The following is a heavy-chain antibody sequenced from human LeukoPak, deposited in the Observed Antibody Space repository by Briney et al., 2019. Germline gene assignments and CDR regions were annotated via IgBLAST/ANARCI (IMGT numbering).Heavy chain of an antibody. Sequence: ASVKISCKASGFTFTDYYILWIQQAPGKGLVWMGRIDPAEGDTIYAENFQGRLTITAATSSDTAYMELSSLTPDDTAVYFCSTGGLPIADYWGQGTLVTVSS. CDR3: STGGLPIADY. D-gene: IGHD2-21*02. J-gene: IGHJ4*02. V-gene: IGHV1-69-2*01. CDR1: GFTFTDYY. CDR2: IDPAEGDT.